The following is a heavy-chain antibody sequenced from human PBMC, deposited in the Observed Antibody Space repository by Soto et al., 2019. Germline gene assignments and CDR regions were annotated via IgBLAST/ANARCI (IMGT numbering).Heavy chain of an antibody. CDR3: ARAGFKYSSSSGGYYYYYYMDV. V-gene: IGHV5-51*01. Sequence: GEALNISCEGSGYSFTSYWIGWVRQMPGKGLEWMGIIYPGDSDTRYNPSFQGQVTISADKSISTAYLQWSSLKASDTAMYYCARAGFKYSSSSGGYYYYYYMDVWGKGTTVTVSS. CDR1: GYSFTSYW. CDR2: IYPGDSDT. J-gene: IGHJ6*03. D-gene: IGHD6-6*01.